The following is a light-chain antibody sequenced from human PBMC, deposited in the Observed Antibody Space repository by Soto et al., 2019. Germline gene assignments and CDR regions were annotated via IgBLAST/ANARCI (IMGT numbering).Light chain of an antibody. V-gene: IGKV1-5*03. Sequence: DIQMTQSPSTLSASVGDRVTITCRASQSITPWLAWYQQKPGKAPKLLIYKASNLESGVPSRFTGSGSGTESTLTISSLQPDDFVTYYCLQYNSFWTFGQGTKVEIK. J-gene: IGKJ1*01. CDR2: KAS. CDR3: LQYNSFWT. CDR1: QSITPW.